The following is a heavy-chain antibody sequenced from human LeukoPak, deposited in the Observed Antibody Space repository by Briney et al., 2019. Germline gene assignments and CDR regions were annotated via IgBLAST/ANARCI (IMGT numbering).Heavy chain of an antibody. J-gene: IGHJ3*02. Sequence: PGGSLRLSCAASGFTFSSYAMSWVRQAPGKGLEWVSAISGSGGSTYYADSVKGRSTISRDNSKNTLYLQMNSLRAEDTAVYYCAKENYYGSGSYYNDAFDIWGQGTMVTVSS. CDR2: ISGSGGST. CDR1: GFTFSSYA. V-gene: IGHV3-23*01. CDR3: AKENYYGSGSYYNDAFDI. D-gene: IGHD3-10*01.